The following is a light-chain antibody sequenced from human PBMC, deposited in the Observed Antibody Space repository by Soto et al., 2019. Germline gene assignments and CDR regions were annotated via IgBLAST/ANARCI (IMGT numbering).Light chain of an antibody. V-gene: IGKV1-39*01. CDR2: AAS. CDR3: QQSYKILT. J-gene: IGKJ4*01. CDR1: DNIGSN. Sequence: DIPLTQSPASLSASVGDRVTITCRASDNIGSNLNWYQHQTGTAPKLLIYAASSLQGGVASRFSGSGYGTQFTLTSSGLQTEDFATYYCQQSYKILTFGGGTGVDI.